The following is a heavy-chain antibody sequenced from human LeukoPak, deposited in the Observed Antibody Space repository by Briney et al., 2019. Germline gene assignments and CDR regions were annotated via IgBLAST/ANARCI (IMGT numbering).Heavy chain of an antibody. CDR3: ARAGTRPYYFDY. CDR1: GGSVSSGSYY. D-gene: IGHD1-1*01. J-gene: IGHJ4*02. Sequence: PSETLSLTCTVSGGSVSSGSYYWSWIRQPPGKGLEWIGYIYYSGSTNYNPSLKSRVTISVDTSKNQFSLKLSSVTAADTAVYYCARAGTRPYYFDYWGQGTLVTVSS. V-gene: IGHV4-61*01. CDR2: IYYSGST.